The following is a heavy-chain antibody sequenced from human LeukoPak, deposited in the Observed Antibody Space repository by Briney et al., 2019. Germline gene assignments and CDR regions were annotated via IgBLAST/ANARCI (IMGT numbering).Heavy chain of an antibody. V-gene: IGHV4-39*01. D-gene: IGHD1-26*01. Sequence: PSETLSLTCTVSGGSISSSSYYWGWIRQPPGKGLEWIGSIYYSGSTYYNPSLKSRVTISVDTSKNQFSLKLSSVTAADTAVYYCARGGRGVGASGYFDYWGQGTLVTVSS. CDR1: GGSISSSSYY. J-gene: IGHJ4*02. CDR3: ARGGRGVGASGYFDY. CDR2: IYYSGST.